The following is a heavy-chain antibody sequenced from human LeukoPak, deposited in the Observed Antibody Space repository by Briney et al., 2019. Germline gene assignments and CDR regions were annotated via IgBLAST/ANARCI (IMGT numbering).Heavy chain of an antibody. D-gene: IGHD6-13*01. CDR1: GGSISSSSYY. CDR2: IYYSGST. Sequence: SETLSLTCTVSGGSISSSSYYWGWIRQPPGKGLEWIGSIYYSGSTYYNPSLKSRVTISVDKSKNQFSLKLSSVTAADTAVYYCAGRSEFGQQLGGGGYWGQGTLVTVSS. J-gene: IGHJ4*02. V-gene: IGHV4-39*07. CDR3: AGRSEFGQQLGGGGY.